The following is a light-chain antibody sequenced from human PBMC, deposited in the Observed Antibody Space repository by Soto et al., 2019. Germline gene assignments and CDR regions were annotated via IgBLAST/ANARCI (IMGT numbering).Light chain of an antibody. V-gene: IGKV3-20*01. CDR3: HQYGSSRHT. CDR2: GAS. CDR1: QSVDSTY. Sequence: IVLMQSPGTLTLSPWERATLSCRASQSVDSTYLAWYRHRPGQAPRLLIYGASTRAAGIPDRFGGSGSGTDFTLTISRLEPEDLAVYYCHQYGSSRHTFGQGTKVDIK. J-gene: IGKJ2*01.